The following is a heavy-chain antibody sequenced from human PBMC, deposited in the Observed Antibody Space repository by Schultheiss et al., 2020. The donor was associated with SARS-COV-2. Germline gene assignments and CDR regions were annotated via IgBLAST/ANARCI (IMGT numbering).Heavy chain of an antibody. Sequence: GGSLRLSCAASGFTFSSYAMSWVRQAPGKGLEWVSAISGSGGSTYYADSVKGRFTISRDNSKNTLYLQMNSLRAEDTAVYYCASLIAAAGTSLFDYWGQGTLVTVSS. CDR1: GFTFSSYA. CDR3: ASLIAAAGTSLFDY. CDR2: ISGSGGST. V-gene: IGHV3-23*01. J-gene: IGHJ4*02. D-gene: IGHD6-13*01.